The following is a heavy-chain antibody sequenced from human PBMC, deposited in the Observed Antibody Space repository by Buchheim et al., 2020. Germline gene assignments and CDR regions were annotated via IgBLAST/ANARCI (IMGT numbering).Heavy chain of an antibody. CDR3: ARGGGGYCSSGSCVFFDY. D-gene: IGHD2-15*01. V-gene: IGHV1-46*02. Sequence: QVQLVQSGAEVRKPGASVKVSCQTSGYTFNTYWIHWVRQAPGQGLEWTGIMDPGGGSPVYAQQFQGRVAMTTDRSTSTVYMELSSLRVDGTATYYCARGGGGYCSSGSCVFFDYWGQGTL. CDR2: MDPGGGSP. CDR1: GYTFNTYW. J-gene: IGHJ4*02.